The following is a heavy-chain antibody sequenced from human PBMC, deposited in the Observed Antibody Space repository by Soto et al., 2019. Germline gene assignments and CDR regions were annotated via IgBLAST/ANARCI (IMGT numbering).Heavy chain of an antibody. Sequence: SETLSLTCTVSGGSISSYYWSWIRQPPGKGLEWIGYIYYSGSTNYNPSLKSRVTISVDTSKNQFSLKLSSVTAADTAVYYCARHIWRSSLLFDYWGQGTLVTVSS. J-gene: IGHJ4*02. CDR2: IYYSGST. CDR1: GGSISSYY. V-gene: IGHV4-59*08. D-gene: IGHD6-6*01. CDR3: ARHIWRSSLLFDY.